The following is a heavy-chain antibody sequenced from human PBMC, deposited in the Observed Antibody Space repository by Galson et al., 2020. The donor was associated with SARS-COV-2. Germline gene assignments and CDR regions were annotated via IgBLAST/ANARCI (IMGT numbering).Heavy chain of an antibody. J-gene: IGHJ4*02. CDR3: ARGGANWLNPLDY. V-gene: IGHV3-48*04. D-gene: IGHD1-1*01. CDR1: GFTFSSYN. CDR2: ITSGGTV. Sequence: GGSLRLTCAASGFTFSSYNMNWVRQAPGKGLEWISHITSGGTVHYSDSVTGRCTISRDNTKNSLYLQMNNLRADDTAAYYWARGGANWLNPLDYWGQGALGTVSS.